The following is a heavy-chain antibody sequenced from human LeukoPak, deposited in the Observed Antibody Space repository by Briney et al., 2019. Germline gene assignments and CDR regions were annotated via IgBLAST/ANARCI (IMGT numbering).Heavy chain of an antibody. CDR2: INPYSGAT. CDR3: ARAKSRSSTYYLGH. Sequence: ASVKVSCKASGYTFTSYYIHWVRQAPGQGLQWMGWINPYSGATNFGQNFRARVSFTRDASIATVFMELKSLTFDDTAIYYCARAKSRSSTYYLGHWGQGTLVTVSS. D-gene: IGHD2/OR15-2a*01. V-gene: IGHV1-2*02. J-gene: IGHJ4*02. CDR1: GYTFTSYY.